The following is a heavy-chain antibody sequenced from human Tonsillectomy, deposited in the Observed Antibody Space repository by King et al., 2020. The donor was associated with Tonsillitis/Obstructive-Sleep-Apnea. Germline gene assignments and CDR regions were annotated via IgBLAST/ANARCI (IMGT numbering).Heavy chain of an antibody. CDR1: GFTFDDYA. V-gene: IGHV3-9*01. J-gene: IGHJ4*02. D-gene: IGHD2-2*01. Sequence: VQLVESGGGLVQPGRSLRLSCAASGFTFDDYAMHWVRQAPGKGLEWVSGISWNSGSIGYADSVKGRFTISRDNAKNSLYLQMNSLRAEDTAFYYCGKDITRGNCCITGCYHRRFDYWGQGPLVPVSS. CDR3: GKDITRGNCCITGCYHRRFDY. CDR2: ISWNSGSI.